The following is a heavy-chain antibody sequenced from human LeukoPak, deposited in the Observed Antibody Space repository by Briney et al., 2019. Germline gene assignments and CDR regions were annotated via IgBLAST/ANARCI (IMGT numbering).Heavy chain of an antibody. J-gene: IGHJ4*02. D-gene: IGHD3-22*01. CDR3: ARGRTPLYYYDSSGYPGVDY. V-gene: IGHV7-4-1*02. CDR1: GYTFTSYG. CDR2: INTNTGNP. Sequence: ASVKVSCKASGYTFTSYGISWVRQAPGQGLEWMGWINTNTGNPTYAQGFTGRFVFSLDTSVSTAYLQISSLKAEDTAVYYCARGRTPLYYYDSSGYPGVDYWGQGTLVTVSS.